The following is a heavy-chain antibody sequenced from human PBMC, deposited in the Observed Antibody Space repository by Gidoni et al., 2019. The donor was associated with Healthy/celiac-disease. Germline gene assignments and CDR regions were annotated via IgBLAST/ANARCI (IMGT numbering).Heavy chain of an antibody. D-gene: IGHD2-2*01. Sequence: EVQLVESGGGLVQPGGSLRLSCAASGFTFRSYSMNWVRQAPGKGLEGVSYISSSVSTIYYADSVKGRFTISRDNAKNSLYLQMNSLRAEDTAVYYCARGDRGGGYCSSTSCYYYYGMDVWGQGTTVTVSS. CDR3: ARGDRGGGYCSSTSCYYYYGMDV. CDR1: GFTFRSYS. V-gene: IGHV3-48*01. J-gene: IGHJ6*02. CDR2: ISSSVSTI.